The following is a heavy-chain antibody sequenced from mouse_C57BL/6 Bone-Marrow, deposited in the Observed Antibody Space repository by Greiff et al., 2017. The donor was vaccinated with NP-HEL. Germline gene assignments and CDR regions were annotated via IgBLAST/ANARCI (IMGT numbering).Heavy chain of an antibody. J-gene: IGHJ1*03. Sequence: EVKVVESGGGLVQSGRSLRLSCATSGFTFSDFYMEWVRQAPGKGLEWIAASRNKANDYTTEYSASVKGRFIVSRDTSQSILYLQMNALRAEDTAIYYCARDYWDWYFDVWGTGTTVTVSS. D-gene: IGHD4-1*01. V-gene: IGHV7-1*01. CDR1: GFTFSDFY. CDR2: SRNKANDYTT. CDR3: ARDYWDWYFDV.